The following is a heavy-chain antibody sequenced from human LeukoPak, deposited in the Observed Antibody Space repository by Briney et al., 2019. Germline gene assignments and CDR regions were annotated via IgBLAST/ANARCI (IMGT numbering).Heavy chain of an antibody. D-gene: IGHD3-10*01. CDR3: ARDYTYYYGSGSSFDY. V-gene: IGHV4-59*12. Sequence: SETLSLTCTVSGASFSSYYWSWLRQPPGKGLEWIAYIFYSGNTKYNPSLKSRVTISVDTSKNQFSLKLSSVTAADTAVYYCARDYTYYYGSGSSFDYWGQGTLVTVSS. CDR2: IFYSGNT. CDR1: GASFSSYY. J-gene: IGHJ4*02.